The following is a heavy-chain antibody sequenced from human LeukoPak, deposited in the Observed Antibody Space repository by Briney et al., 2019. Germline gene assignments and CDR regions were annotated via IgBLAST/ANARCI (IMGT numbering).Heavy chain of an antibody. Sequence: PGGSLRLSCAASGFTFSSYDMHWVRRATGKGLEWVSAIGTAGDTYYPGSVKGRFTISRENAKNSLYLQVNSLRAGDTAVYYCARSRDILTGYYDYWGQGTLVTVSS. CDR2: IGTAGDT. V-gene: IGHV3-13*01. CDR3: ARSRDILTGYYDY. D-gene: IGHD3-9*01. CDR1: GFTFSSYD. J-gene: IGHJ4*02.